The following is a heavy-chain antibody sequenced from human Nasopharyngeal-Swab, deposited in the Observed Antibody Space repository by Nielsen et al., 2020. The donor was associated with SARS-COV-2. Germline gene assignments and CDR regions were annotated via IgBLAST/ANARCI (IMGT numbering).Heavy chain of an antibody. D-gene: IGHD6-6*01. J-gene: IGHJ6*03. CDR1: GFSLSTSGVG. CDR3: AHRQGIAGRPGCYYYYMDV. Sequence: SGPTLVKPTQTLTLTCTFSGFSLSTSGVGVGWIRQPPGKALEWLALIYWDDDKRYSPSLKSRLTITKDTSNNQVVLTMTNMDPVDTATYYCAHRQGIAGRPGCYYYYMDVWGKGTTVTVSS. CDR2: IYWDDDK. V-gene: IGHV2-5*02.